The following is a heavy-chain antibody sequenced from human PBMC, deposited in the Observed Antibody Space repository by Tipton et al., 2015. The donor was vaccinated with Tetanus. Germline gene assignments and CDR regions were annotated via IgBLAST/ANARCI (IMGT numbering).Heavy chain of an antibody. Sequence: QLVQSGAEVGKPGESLKISCQGSGYNFSHYSIGWVRQLPGRGLEWMGIVDPRDSQATYGPSFQGQVTLSADRSINVAYLQWGSLKASDTGLYYCARLQYRTFHSSSGYWGQGTLVTVSS. J-gene: IGHJ4*02. CDR3: ARLQYRTFHSSSGY. V-gene: IGHV5-51*01. CDR1: GYNFSHYS. CDR2: VDPRDSQA. D-gene: IGHD6-6*01.